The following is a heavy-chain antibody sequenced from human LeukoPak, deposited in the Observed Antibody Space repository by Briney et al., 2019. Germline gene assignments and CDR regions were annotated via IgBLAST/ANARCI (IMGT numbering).Heavy chain of an antibody. CDR3: VRANGHDRSWDMDV. Sequence: GGSLRLSCGGSGFTFSISWMAWVRQAPGKGLEWVADIKPDGSETHYVDSVRGRFTISRDNAKNSLYLQMHSLRVEDTAVYYCVRANGHDRSWDMDVWGQGTMLTVSS. CDR2: IKPDGSET. J-gene: IGHJ3*01. D-gene: IGHD6-13*01. V-gene: IGHV3-7*01. CDR1: GFTFSISW.